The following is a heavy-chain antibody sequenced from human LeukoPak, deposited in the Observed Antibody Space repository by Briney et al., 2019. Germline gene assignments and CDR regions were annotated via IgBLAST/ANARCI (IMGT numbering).Heavy chain of an antibody. V-gene: IGHV1-18*01. D-gene: IGHD5-12*01. CDR3: ARDRERGYSGTDAFDI. CDR2: ISPYNGNT. J-gene: IGHJ3*02. CDR1: GYTFTHYV. Sequence: ASVKVSCKTSGYTFTHYVISWVRQAPGQGLEWMGRISPYNGNTKYAQKLQGRVTMTTDTSTSTAYMELRSLRAEDTALYYCARDRERGYSGTDAFDIWGQGTMVTVSS.